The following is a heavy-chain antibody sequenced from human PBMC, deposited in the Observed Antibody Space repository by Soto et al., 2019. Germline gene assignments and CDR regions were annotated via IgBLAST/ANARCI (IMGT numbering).Heavy chain of an antibody. Sequence: LSLTCTVSGGSISSSSYYWGWFRQPPGRGLEWIGSIYYSGSTFYNPSLKSRVTISVDTSKNQFSLKLSSVTAADTAVYYCARGYCSSFSCYWSDVWFDPWGQGALVTVSS. J-gene: IGHJ5*02. V-gene: IGHV4-39*01. D-gene: IGHD2-2*01. CDR2: IYYSGST. CDR3: ARGYCSSFSCYWSDVWFDP. CDR1: GGSISSSSYY.